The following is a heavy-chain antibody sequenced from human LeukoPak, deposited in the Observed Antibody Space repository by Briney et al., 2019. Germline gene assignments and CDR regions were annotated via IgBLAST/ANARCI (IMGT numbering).Heavy chain of an antibody. CDR1: GYTFTSYD. CDR3: ARVSSSDSSSWFDWFDP. CDR2: MNPNSGNT. J-gene: IGHJ5*02. V-gene: IGHV1-8*01. Sequence: ASMKVSCKASGYTFTSYDINWVRQATGQGLEWMGWMNPNSGNTGYAQKFQGRVTMTRNTSISTAYMELSSLRSEDTAVYYCARVSSSDSSSWFDWFDPWGQGTLVTVSS. D-gene: IGHD6-13*01.